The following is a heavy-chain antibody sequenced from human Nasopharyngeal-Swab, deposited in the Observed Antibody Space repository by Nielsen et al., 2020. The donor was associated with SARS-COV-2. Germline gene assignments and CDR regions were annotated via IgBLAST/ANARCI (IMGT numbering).Heavy chain of an antibody. V-gene: IGHV1-2*02. Sequence: ASVKVSCKASGYTFTSYDINWVRQATGQGLEWMGWMNPNSGGTNYAQKFQGRVTMTRDMSISTAYMELSRLRSDDTAVYYCARGSAVAGLGMRDAFDIWGQGTMVTVSS. D-gene: IGHD6-19*01. CDR2: MNPNSGGT. CDR1: GYTFTSYD. J-gene: IGHJ3*02. CDR3: ARGSAVAGLGMRDAFDI.